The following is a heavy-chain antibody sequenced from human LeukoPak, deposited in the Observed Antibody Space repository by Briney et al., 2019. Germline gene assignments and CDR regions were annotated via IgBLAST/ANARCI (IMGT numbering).Heavy chain of an antibody. D-gene: IGHD6-13*01. CDR3: APVSSSWTLSYYYYGMDV. CDR2: ISAVNGNT. CDR1: GYTFTSSR. Sequence: AAVKGSCNASGYTFTSSRISWVGQAPGQGREWMGLISAVNGNTNYAQKLQGRVTMSTDPSPSTAYMELRRLRSDDTAVYYCAPVSSSWTLSYYYYGMDVWGQGNTVTVSS. V-gene: IGHV1-18*01. J-gene: IGHJ6*02.